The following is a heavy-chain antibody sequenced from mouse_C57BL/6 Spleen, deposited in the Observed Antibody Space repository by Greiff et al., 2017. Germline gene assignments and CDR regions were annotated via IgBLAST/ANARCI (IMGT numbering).Heavy chain of an antibody. D-gene: IGHD6-1*01. J-gene: IGHJ2*01. CDR1: GYTFTSYW. CDR3: ARSATKAYYFCY. Sequence: VQLQESGAELAKPGASVKLSCKASGYTFTSYWMTWVKQRPGQGLEWIGYINPSSGYTKYNPKFKDKATLTADKSSSTAYMQLSSLTSEDSAVYYCARSATKAYYFCYWCTITTLSVSS. CDR2: INPSSGYT. V-gene: IGHV1-7*01.